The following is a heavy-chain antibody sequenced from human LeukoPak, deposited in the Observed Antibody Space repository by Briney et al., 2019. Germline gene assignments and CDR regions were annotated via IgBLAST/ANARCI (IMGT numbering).Heavy chain of an antibody. D-gene: IGHD2-15*01. CDR2: ISSSSSYI. J-gene: IGHJ5*02. CDR3: ARGGRYCSGGSCYSAGWFDP. V-gene: IGHV3-21*01. Sequence: PGGSLRLSCAASGFTFSSYSMNWVRQAPGKGLEWVSSISSSSSYIYYADSVKGRCTISRDNAKNSLYLQMNSLRAEDTAVYYCARGGRYCSGGSCYSAGWFDPWGQGTLVTVSS. CDR1: GFTFSSYS.